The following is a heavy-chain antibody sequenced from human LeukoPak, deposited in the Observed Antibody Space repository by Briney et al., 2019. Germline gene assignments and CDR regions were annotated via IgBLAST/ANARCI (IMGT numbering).Heavy chain of an antibody. CDR3: AREAQDFRTGNHRPGHYDYMDV. CDR1: GGSISSYY. D-gene: IGHD1-14*01. Sequence: SETLSLTCGVSGGSISSYYWAWIRQAPGKGLEWIGYIYYAGSTNYNPSLKSRVTMSVDMSRNQFSLRMTSVAAADTAVYYCAREAQDFRTGNHRPGHYDYMDVWGKGTAVTVSS. J-gene: IGHJ6*03. CDR2: IYYAGST. V-gene: IGHV4-59*01.